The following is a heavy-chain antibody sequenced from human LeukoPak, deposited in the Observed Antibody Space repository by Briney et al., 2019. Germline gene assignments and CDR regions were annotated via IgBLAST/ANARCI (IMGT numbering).Heavy chain of an antibody. V-gene: IGHV3-48*04. J-gene: IGHJ4*02. CDR3: ARDGENGWFGEFPQGGDY. Sequence: PGGSLRLSCAASGFTFSSYSMNWVRQAPGKGLEWVSYISSSGSTIYYADSVKGRFTISRDNAKNSLYLQMNSLRAEDTAVYYCARDGENGWFGEFPQGGDYWGQGTLVTVSS. D-gene: IGHD3-10*01. CDR2: ISSSGSTI. CDR1: GFTFSSYS.